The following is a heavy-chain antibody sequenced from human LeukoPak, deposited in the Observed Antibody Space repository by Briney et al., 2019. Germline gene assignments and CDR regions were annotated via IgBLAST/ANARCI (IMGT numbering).Heavy chain of an antibody. J-gene: IGHJ4*02. CDR2: INPSGGST. CDR1: GYTFTIYY. CDR3: ARRGYPGYFDY. Sequence: ASVTVSCKASGYTFTIYYMHWVRQAPGQGLEWMGIINPSGGSTSYAQKFQGRVTMTRDTSTSTVYMELSSLRSEDTAVYYCARRGYPGYFDYWGQGTLVTVSS. V-gene: IGHV1-46*01. D-gene: IGHD5-18*01.